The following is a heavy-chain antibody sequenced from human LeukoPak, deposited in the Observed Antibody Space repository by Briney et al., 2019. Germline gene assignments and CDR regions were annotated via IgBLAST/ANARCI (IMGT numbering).Heavy chain of an antibody. Sequence: SETLSLTCTVSGGSISSSSYYWGWIRQPPGKGLEWIGSIYYSGSTYYNLSLKSRVTISVDTSKNQFSLKLSSVTAADTAVYYCARDPDASTVTTDAFDIWGQGTMVTVSS. CDR3: ARDPDASTVTTDAFDI. D-gene: IGHD4-17*01. CDR2: IYYSGST. CDR1: GGSISSSSYY. J-gene: IGHJ3*02. V-gene: IGHV4-39*07.